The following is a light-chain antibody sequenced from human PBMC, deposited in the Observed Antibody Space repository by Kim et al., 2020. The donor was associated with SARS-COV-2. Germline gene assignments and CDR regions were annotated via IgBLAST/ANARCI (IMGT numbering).Light chain of an antibody. Sequence: EIVLTQSPGTLSLSPGERVTLSCRASQSVISSYLAWYQQKPGQAPRLLIYGASSRATGIPDRFSGSGSGTDFTLIISILEPEDFALYYCQQYGASPLTFGGGTKVDIK. J-gene: IGKJ4*01. CDR3: QQYGASPLT. CDR2: GAS. V-gene: IGKV3-20*01. CDR1: QSVISSY.